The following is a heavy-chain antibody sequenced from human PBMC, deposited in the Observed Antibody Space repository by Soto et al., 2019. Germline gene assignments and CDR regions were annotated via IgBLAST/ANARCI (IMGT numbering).Heavy chain of an antibody. CDR3: AKDHNRRVGQPRDYFDY. CDR2: ISGSGGST. D-gene: IGHD1-20*01. J-gene: IGHJ4*02. Sequence: GGSLRLSCAASGFTFSSYAMSWVRQAPGKGLEWVSAISGSGGSTYYADSVKGRFTISRDNSKNTLYLQMNSLRAEDTAVYYCAKDHNRRVGQPRDYFDYWGQGTLVTVSS. CDR1: GFTFSSYA. V-gene: IGHV3-23*01.